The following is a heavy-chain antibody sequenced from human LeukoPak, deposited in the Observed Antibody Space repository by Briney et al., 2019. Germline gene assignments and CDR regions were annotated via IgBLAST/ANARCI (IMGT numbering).Heavy chain of an antibody. V-gene: IGHV3-11*01. CDR1: GFTFSDYY. D-gene: IGHD6-19*01. CDR3: ARDRRAVTGGFDY. Sequence: PGGSLRLSCAASGFTFSDYYMSWICQAPGEGLGWVSYISSSGNSIYYADSVKGRFTISRDNAKNSLYLQMNSLRAEETAVYYCARDRRAVTGGFDYWGQGTLVTVSS. J-gene: IGHJ4*02. CDR2: ISSSGNSI.